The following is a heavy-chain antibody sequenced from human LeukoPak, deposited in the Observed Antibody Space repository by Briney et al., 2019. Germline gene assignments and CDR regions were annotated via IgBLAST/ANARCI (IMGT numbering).Heavy chain of an antibody. V-gene: IGHV7-4-1*02. CDR3: ARDTTVGSGSPLDY. CDR2: INTKTGNP. Sequence: GASDKVSCKSCGYGFISYFLKWVHQPARRGLAWMGWINTKTGNPAYAQGFTGRFVFSLDTSVSTAYLEISSLKAEDTAVYYCARDTTVGSGSPLDYWGQGTQITVSS. J-gene: IGHJ4*02. CDR1: GYGFISYF. D-gene: IGHD3-10*01.